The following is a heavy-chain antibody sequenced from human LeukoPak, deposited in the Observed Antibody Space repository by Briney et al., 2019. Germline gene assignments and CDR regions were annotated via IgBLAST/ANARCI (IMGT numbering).Heavy chain of an antibody. J-gene: IGHJ6*02. V-gene: IGHV7-4-1*02. D-gene: IGHD1-26*01. Sequence: ASVKVSCKASRYTFTSYAMNWVRQAPGQGLEWMGWINTNTGNPTYAQGFTGRFVFSLDTSVSTAYLQISSLKAEDTAVYYCAREDSGSYYRYYGMDVWGQGTTVTVSS. CDR3: AREDSGSYYRYYGMDV. CDR1: RYTFTSYA. CDR2: INTNTGNP.